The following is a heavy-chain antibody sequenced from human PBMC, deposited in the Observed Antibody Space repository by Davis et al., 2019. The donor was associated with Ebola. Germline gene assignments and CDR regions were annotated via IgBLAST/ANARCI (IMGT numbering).Heavy chain of an antibody. V-gene: IGHV1-2*06. CDR1: GFTFTAYY. CDR2: INANTGGT. Sequence: ASVKVSCKASGFTFTAYYMHWVRQAPGQGLEWMGRINANTGGTNYAQNFQGRVTMTRDTSITTAYMELARLTSDDTAVYYCARVSGPATIFPVGDALDTWGQGTTVTVSS. CDR3: ARVSGPATIFPVGDALDT. D-gene: IGHD3-10*02. J-gene: IGHJ3*02.